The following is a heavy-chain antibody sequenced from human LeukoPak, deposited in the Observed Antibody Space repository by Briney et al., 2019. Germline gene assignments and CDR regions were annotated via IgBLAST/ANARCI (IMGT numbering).Heavy chain of an antibody. D-gene: IGHD6-19*01. V-gene: IGHV3-21*01. J-gene: IGHJ4*02. CDR1: GFTFSSHA. Sequence: GGSLRLSCAASGFTFSSHAMSWVRQAPGKGLEWVSSISSSSSYIYYADSVKGRFTISRDNAKNSLYLQMNSLRAEDTAVYYCARYSSGWFGDYWGQGTLVTVSS. CDR2: ISSSSSYI. CDR3: ARYSSGWFGDY.